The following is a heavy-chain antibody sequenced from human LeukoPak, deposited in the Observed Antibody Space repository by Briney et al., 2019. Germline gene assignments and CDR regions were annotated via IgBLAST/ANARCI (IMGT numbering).Heavy chain of an antibody. CDR3: ARGRSSGWSVYFDY. CDR1: GGSISSYY. J-gene: IGHJ4*02. D-gene: IGHD6-19*01. V-gene: IGHV4-59*01. Sequence: SETLSLTCTASGGSISSYYWSWIRQPPGKGLEWIGYIYYSGSTNYNPSLKSRVTISVDTSKNQFSLKLSSVTAADTAVYYCARGRSSGWSVYFDYWGQGTLVTVSS. CDR2: IYYSGST.